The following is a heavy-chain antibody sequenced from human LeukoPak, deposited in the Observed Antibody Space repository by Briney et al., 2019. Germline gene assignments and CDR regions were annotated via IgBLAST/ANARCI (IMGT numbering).Heavy chain of an antibody. V-gene: IGHV3-23*01. D-gene: IGHD3-10*01. Sequence: GGSLRLSCAASGFTFSSYAMNWVRQAPGKGLEWVSGISGSGDIRYYADSVKGRFTISRDTSKNTLYLEVISLTAEDTAVYYCAKDDAWLRFGEWSQGTLVTVSS. CDR1: GFTFSSYA. CDR2: ISGSGDIR. CDR3: AKDDAWLRFGE. J-gene: IGHJ4*02.